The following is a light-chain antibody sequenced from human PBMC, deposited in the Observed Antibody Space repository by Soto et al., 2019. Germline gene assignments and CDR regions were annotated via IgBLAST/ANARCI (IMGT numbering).Light chain of an antibody. CDR3: QQYYSTPYT. Sequence: SCWSSPSVLYSSSNKHYLAWFQQKPGQPPKLLIYWASARESGVPDRFSGSGSGTDFTLTISSLQAEDVAVYYCQQYYSTPYTFGQGTKLEL. CDR1: PSVLYSSSNKHY. J-gene: IGKJ2*01. CDR2: WAS. V-gene: IGKV4-1*01.